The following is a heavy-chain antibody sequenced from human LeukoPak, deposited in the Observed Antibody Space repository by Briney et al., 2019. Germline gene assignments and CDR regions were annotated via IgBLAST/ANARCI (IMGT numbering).Heavy chain of an antibody. CDR1: GGSISSYY. V-gene: IGHV4-59*01. CDR2: IYYSGST. J-gene: IGHJ4*02. Sequence: SETLSLTCTVSGGSISSYYWSWIRQPPGKGLEWIRYIYYSGSTNYNPSLKSRVTISVDTSKNQFSLKLSSVTAADTAVYYCARVSRSWSGYYPYYFDYWGQGTLVTVSS. CDR3: ARVSRSWSGYYPYYFDY. D-gene: IGHD3-3*01.